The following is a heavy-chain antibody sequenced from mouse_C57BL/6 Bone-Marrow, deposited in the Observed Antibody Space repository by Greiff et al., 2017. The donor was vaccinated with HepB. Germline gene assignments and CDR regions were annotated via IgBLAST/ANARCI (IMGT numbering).Heavy chain of an antibody. D-gene: IGHD2-10*01. CDR2: ISNGGGST. Sequence: EVMLVESGGGLVQPGGSLKLSCAASGFTFSDYYMYWVRQTPEKRLEWVAYISNGGGSTYYPDTVKGRFTISRDNAKNTLYLQMSRLKSEDTAMYYCARHGAYYPFAYWGQGTLVTVSA. CDR3: ARHGAYYPFAY. V-gene: IGHV5-12*01. CDR1: GFTFSDYY. J-gene: IGHJ3*01.